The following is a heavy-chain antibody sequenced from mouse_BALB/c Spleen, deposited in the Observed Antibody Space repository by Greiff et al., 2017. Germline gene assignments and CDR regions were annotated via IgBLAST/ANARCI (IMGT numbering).Heavy chain of an antibody. J-gene: IGHJ4*01. CDR2: IDPSDSET. D-gene: IGHD2-14*01. Sequence: QVQLQQSGPQLVRPGASVKISCKASGYSFTSYWMHWVKQRPGQGLEWIGMIDPSDSETRLNQKFKVKATLTVDKSSSTAYMQLSSPTSEDSAVYYCAGVRRRGHAMDDGGQGTSVTVSS. V-gene: IGHV1-74*01. CDR3: AGVRRRGHAMDD. CDR1: GYSFTSYW.